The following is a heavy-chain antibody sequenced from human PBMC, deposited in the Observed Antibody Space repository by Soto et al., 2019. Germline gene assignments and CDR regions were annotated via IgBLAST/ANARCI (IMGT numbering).Heavy chain of an antibody. J-gene: IGHJ4*02. CDR3: AKDRDPPYYDFWSGYYDY. D-gene: IGHD3-3*01. CDR1: GFTFSSYG. Sequence: QPGGSLRLSCAASGFTFSSYGMHWVRQAPGKGLEWVAVISYDGSNKYYADSVKGRFTISRDNSKNTLYLQMNSLRAEDTAVYYCAKDRDPPYYDFWSGYYDYWGQGTLVTVSS. V-gene: IGHV3-30*18. CDR2: ISYDGSNK.